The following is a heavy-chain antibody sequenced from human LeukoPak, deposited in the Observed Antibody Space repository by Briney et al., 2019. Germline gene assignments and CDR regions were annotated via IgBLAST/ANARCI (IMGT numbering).Heavy chain of an antibody. Sequence: SETLSLTCAVSGYSISSGYYWGWIRPPPGKGLEWIGSIYHSGSTYYNPSLKSRVTISVDTSKNQFSLKLSSVTAADTAVYYCARLPAAIHWFDPWGQGTLVTVSS. V-gene: IGHV4-38-2*01. J-gene: IGHJ5*02. D-gene: IGHD2-2*02. CDR2: IYHSGST. CDR1: GYSISSGYY. CDR3: ARLPAAIHWFDP.